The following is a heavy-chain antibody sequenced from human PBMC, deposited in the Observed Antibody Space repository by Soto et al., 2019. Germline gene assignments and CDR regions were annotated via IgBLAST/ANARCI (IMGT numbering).Heavy chain of an antibody. V-gene: IGHV3-53*02. CDR2: LYSSGTT. CDR1: GFSVTNSY. J-gene: IGHJ6*02. CDR3: ARDWSKFSYNYPYYYAMDA. D-gene: IGHD5-18*01. Sequence: EVQLVETGGGLIQPGGSLRLSCTVSGFSVTNSYINWVRQAPGKGLEWVSILYSSGTTYYADSVRGRFTVSRDDSKNTLFLHMNSLRADDTDVYYCARDWSKFSYNYPYYYAMDAWGQGTTVTVSS.